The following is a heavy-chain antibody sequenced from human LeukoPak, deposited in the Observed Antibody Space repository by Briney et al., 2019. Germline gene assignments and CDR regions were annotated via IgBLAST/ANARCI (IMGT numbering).Heavy chain of an antibody. Sequence: PSETLSLTCTVSGGSISSYYWSWIRQPPGKGLGWIGYIYYSGSTNYNPSLKSRVSISVDTSKNQFSLKLSSVTAADTAVYYCARDQSTIFGVVMGYYMDVWGKGTTVTVSS. CDR1: GGSISSYY. J-gene: IGHJ6*03. V-gene: IGHV4-59*01. D-gene: IGHD3-3*01. CDR3: ARDQSTIFGVVMGYYMDV. CDR2: IYYSGST.